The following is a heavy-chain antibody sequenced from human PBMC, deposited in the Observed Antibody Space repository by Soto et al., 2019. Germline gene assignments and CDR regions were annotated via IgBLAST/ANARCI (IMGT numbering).Heavy chain of an antibody. J-gene: IGHJ4*02. D-gene: IGHD1-26*01. Sequence: HGGSIRISFAPSGFTFSSYGMHWFRQAPGKGLEWVALMSYDGSNKYYADSVKGRFTISRDNSKNTLYLQMNSLRGEDTAVYYCATRSYYYFDYWGQGNLVTVSS. CDR1: GFTFSSYG. CDR3: ATRSYYYFDY. V-gene: IGHV3-30*03. CDR2: MSYDGSNK.